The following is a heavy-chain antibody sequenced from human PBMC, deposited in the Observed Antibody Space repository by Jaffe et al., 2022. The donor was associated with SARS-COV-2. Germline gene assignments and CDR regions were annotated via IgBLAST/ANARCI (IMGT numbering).Heavy chain of an antibody. CDR2: ISYDGSNK. V-gene: IGHV3-30*18. D-gene: IGHD2-15*01. Sequence: QVQLVESGGGVVQPGRSLRLSCAASGFTFSSYGMHWVRQAPGKGLEWVAVISYDGSNKYYADSVKGRFTISRDNSKNTLYLQMNSLRAEDTAVYYCAKERVVCSGGSCPARYFDYWGQGTLVTVSS. CDR3: AKERVVCSGGSCPARYFDY. J-gene: IGHJ4*02. CDR1: GFTFSSYG.